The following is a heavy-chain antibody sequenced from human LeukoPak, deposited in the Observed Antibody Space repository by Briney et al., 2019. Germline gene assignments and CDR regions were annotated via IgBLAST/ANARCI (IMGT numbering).Heavy chain of an antibody. D-gene: IGHD6-19*01. J-gene: IGHJ4*02. Sequence: PGGSLRLSCAASGFTFSSYGMHWVRQAPGKGLEWVSYISISSGIIYYADSVKGRFTISRDNAKNSLYLQMNSLRAEDTAVYYCARGKGWSDYWGQGTLVAVSS. V-gene: IGHV3-48*01. CDR2: ISISSGII. CDR1: GFTFSSYG. CDR3: ARGKGWSDY.